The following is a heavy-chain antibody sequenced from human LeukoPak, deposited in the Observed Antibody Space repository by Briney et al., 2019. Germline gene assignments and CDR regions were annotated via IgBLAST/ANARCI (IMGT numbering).Heavy chain of an antibody. V-gene: IGHV1-69*04. D-gene: IGHD1-26*01. CDR2: IIPIHGIA. J-gene: IGHJ6*03. Sequence: GASVKVSCKASGGTFSSYAITWVRQVPGQGLEWMGRIIPIHGIANYAQKFQGRVTITTDESTSTAYMELSSLRSEDTAVYYCARALVGGSYYYYYYMDVWGKGTTVTVSS. CDR1: GGTFSSYA. CDR3: ARALVGGSYYYYYYMDV.